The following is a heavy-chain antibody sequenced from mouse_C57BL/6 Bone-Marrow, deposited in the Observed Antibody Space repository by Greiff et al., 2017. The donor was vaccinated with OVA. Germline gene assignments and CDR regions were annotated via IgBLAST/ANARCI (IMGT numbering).Heavy chain of an antibody. CDR3: ARWNSFAY. CDR1: GYTFTSYW. Sequence: VQLQQSGAELVKPGASVKLSCKASGYTFTSYWMQWVKQRPGQGLEWIGEIDPSDSYTNYNQKFKGKATLTVDTSSSTAYMQLSSLTSEDSAVYYCARWNSFAYWGQGTLVTVSA. CDR2: IDPSDSYT. J-gene: IGHJ3*01. V-gene: IGHV1-50*01.